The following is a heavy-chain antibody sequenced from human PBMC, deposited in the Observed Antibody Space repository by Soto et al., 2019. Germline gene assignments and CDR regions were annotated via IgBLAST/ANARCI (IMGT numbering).Heavy chain of an antibody. CDR2: MYHSGST. CDR1: GGSISSSKW. Sequence: QMQLQESGPGLVKPSGTLSLTCGVSGGSISSSKWWTWVRQPPGKGPGWIGEMYHSGSTNYNPSLKSPVTISVDKSTYQFSLALSSVTAADTAVYYCVSQEYNSSTDASFLVIGYFDLWGRGILVTVSS. V-gene: IGHV4-4*02. J-gene: IGHJ2*01. D-gene: IGHD6-6*01. CDR3: VSQEYNSSTDASFLVIGYFDL.